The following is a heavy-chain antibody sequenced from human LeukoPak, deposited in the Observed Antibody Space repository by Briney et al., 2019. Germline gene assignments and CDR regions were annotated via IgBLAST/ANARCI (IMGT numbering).Heavy chain of an antibody. CDR1: GGSISSYH. CDR3: ARGGSSTWRIGYYFDF. CDR2: IYSSGST. D-gene: IGHD6-13*01. Sequence: SETLSLTCTVSGGSISSYHWSWIRQAPGKGLEWIGFIYSSGSTNYNPSLKSRVTMSVDTSKNQFSLKLRSVTDADTAVYHCARGGSSTWRIGYYFDFWGQGTLVTVSS. J-gene: IGHJ4*02. V-gene: IGHV4-59*01.